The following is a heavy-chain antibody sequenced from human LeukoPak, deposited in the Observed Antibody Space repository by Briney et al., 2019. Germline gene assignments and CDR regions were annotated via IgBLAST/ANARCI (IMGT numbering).Heavy chain of an antibody. V-gene: IGHV4-39*01. CDR2: IYYSGST. CDR1: GGSISSSRYY. D-gene: IGHD2-21*02. J-gene: IGHJ4*02. Sequence: SETLSLTCTVSGGSISSSRYYWGWIRQPPGKGLEWIGSIYYSGSTHYNPSLKSRVTISVDTSKNQFSLKLSSATAADTAVYYCARLGIGLLDYWGQGTLVTVPS. CDR3: ARLGIGLLDY.